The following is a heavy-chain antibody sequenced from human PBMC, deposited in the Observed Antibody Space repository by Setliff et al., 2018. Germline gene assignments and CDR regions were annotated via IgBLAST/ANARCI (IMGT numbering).Heavy chain of an antibody. D-gene: IGHD3-22*01. CDR2: MYGNS. J-gene: IGHJ3*02. V-gene: IGHV4-4*07. CDR1: GGSISGYY. Sequence: PSETLSLTCTVSGGSISGYYWTWIRQPAGKGLEWIGRMYGNSNYNPSLKSRVTMSIDTSKNKFSLKLSSVTAADTAVYYCTRVQHKGYYDRSGYYYGKVFDIWGQGTMVTVSS. CDR3: TRVQHKGYYDRSGYYYGKVFDI.